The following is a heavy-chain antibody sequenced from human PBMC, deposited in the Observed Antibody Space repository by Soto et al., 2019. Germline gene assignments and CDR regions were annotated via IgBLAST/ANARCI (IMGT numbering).Heavy chain of an antibody. Sequence: GGSLRLSCAASGFTFSTYWMSWVRQAPGKGLEWVSTISNSSSYIYYADSVKGRFTISRDNAKNSLYLQMNSLRAEDTAVYYSERGVVVPAAHNWFDPWGQGTLVTVSS. V-gene: IGHV3-21*01. CDR2: ISNSSSYI. CDR1: GFTFSTYW. J-gene: IGHJ5*02. D-gene: IGHD2-2*01. CDR3: ERGVVVPAAHNWFDP.